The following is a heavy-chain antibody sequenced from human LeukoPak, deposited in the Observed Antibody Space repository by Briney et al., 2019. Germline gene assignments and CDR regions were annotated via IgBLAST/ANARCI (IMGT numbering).Heavy chain of an antibody. Sequence: GGSLRLSCAASGFTFSSYWMVWVRQAPGRGPECLGNIKPDGNEKYYVDSVRGRFTISRDYAQHSLYLHMNSVSVEYTAIYYCARGDNWAFDYRGHGTLVTVSS. J-gene: IGHJ4*01. V-gene: IGHV3-7*05. D-gene: IGHD1-1*01. CDR3: ARGDNWAFDY. CDR1: GFTFSSYW. CDR2: IKPDGNEK.